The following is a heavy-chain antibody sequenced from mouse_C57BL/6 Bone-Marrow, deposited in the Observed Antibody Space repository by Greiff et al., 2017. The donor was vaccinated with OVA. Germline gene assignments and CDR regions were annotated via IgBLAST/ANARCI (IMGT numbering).Heavy chain of an antibody. D-gene: IGHD2-1*01. CDR1: GYTFTSYT. Sequence: VQLQQSGAELARPGASVKMSCKASGYTFTSYTMHWVKQRPGQGLEWIGYINPSSGYTKYNQKFKDKATLTADKSSSTAYMQLSSLTSEDSAVYYCAGKDGNYLYFDYWGQGTTLTVSS. J-gene: IGHJ2*01. CDR3: AGKDGNYLYFDY. CDR2: INPSSGYT. V-gene: IGHV1-4*01.